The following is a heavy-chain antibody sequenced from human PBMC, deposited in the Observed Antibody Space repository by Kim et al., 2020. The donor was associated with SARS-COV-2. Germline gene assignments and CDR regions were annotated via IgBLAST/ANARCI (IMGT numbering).Heavy chain of an antibody. D-gene: IGHD3-10*01. J-gene: IGHJ4*02. V-gene: IGHV3-11*05. Sequence: SLGDSVNGLLTISRDNAKNSLYLQMSSLRAEDTAVYYCARGRGAEDWGQGTLVTVSS. CDR3: ARGRGAED.